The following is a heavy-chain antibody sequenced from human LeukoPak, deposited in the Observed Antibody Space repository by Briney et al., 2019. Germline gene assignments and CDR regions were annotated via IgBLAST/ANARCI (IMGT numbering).Heavy chain of an antibody. Sequence: ASVKVSCKASGGTFSSYAVSWVRQAPGQGLEWMGGILPLFGTANYAQKFQGRVTITADESTSTAYMELSSLRSEDTAVYYCASRTSTRKYSSSSVAYYYYYMDVWGKGTTVTVSS. CDR1: GGTFSSYA. J-gene: IGHJ6*03. CDR3: ASRTSTRKYSSSSVAYYYYYMDV. V-gene: IGHV1-69*13. D-gene: IGHD6-6*01. CDR2: ILPLFGTA.